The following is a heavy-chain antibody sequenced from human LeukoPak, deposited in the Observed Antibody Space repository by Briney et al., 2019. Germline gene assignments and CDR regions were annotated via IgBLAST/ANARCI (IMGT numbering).Heavy chain of an antibody. D-gene: IGHD1-1*01. J-gene: IGHJ5*02. V-gene: IGHV3-7*05. CDR1: GFVFNNYW. CDR3: ATSRHNSFDP. CDR2: VKEDGSDK. Sequence: GGSLRLSCGASGFVFNNYWMHWVRQAPGKGLEWVANVKEDGSDKYYVGSVKGRFTVSRDNAKSSLYLQMNSLRAEDTAVYYCATSRHNSFDPWGQGTLVTVSP.